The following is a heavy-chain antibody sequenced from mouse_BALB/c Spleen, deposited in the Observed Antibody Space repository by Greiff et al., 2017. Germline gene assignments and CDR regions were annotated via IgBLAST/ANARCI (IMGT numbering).Heavy chain of an antibody. Sequence: QVHVKQSGPGLVAPSQSLSITCTVSGFSLTSYGVHWVRQPPGKGLEWLGVIWAGGSTNYNSALMSRLSISKDNSKSQVFLKMNSLQTDDTAMYYCARTARATFPAYWGQGTLVTVSA. CDR1: GFSLTSYG. CDR2: IWAGGST. V-gene: IGHV2-9*02. CDR3: ARTARATFPAY. J-gene: IGHJ3*01. D-gene: IGHD3-1*01.